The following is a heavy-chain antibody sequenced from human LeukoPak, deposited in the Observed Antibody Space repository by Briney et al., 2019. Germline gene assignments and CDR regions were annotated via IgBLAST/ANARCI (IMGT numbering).Heavy chain of an antibody. CDR3: ARDRGYYTFDY. V-gene: IGHV4-38-2*02. Sequence: SETLSLTCTVSIYSISSGYHWGWVRQSLGKGLEWIGCIYYRGNTYYNPSLKSRVTISLDTSKNQFSLKLTSVTAAETAIYYCARDRGYYTFDYWGQGTLVTVSS. CDR1: IYSISSGYH. D-gene: IGHD3-3*01. CDR2: IYYRGNT. J-gene: IGHJ4*02.